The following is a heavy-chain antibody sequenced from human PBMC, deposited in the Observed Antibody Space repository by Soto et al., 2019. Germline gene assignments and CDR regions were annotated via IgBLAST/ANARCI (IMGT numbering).Heavy chain of an antibody. CDR3: ARRTGANSSSCYLYS. CDR2: IHYSGST. D-gene: IGHD6-13*01. CDR1: GGSISSGGYY. V-gene: IGHV4-31*03. J-gene: IGHJ4*02. Sequence: TSETLSLTCTVSGGSISSGGYYWSWIRQHPGKGLEWIGYIHYSGSTSYNPPLKRRVTISVDTAKNQFSLTLRSVTAADTAVYYCARRTGANSSSCYLYSWGQGTLVTVSS.